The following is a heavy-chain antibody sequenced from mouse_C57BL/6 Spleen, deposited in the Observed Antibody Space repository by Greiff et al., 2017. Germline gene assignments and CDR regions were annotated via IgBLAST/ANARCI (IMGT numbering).Heavy chain of an antibody. CDR2: IDPETGGT. J-gene: IGHJ2*01. D-gene: IGHD1-1*01. V-gene: IGHV1-15*01. CDR1: GYTFTDYE. CDR3: TRGSSYDD. Sequence: QVQLQQSGAELVRPGASVTLSCKASGYTFTDYEMHWVKQTPVHGLEWIGAIDPETGGTAYNQKFKGKALLTADKSSSTAYMELRSLTSEDSAVYYCTRGSSYDDWGPGTTLTVSS.